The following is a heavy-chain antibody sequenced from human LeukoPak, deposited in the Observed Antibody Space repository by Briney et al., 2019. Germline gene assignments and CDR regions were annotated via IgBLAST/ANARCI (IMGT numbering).Heavy chain of an antibody. CDR3: ASGDSIAAASSPYYYYYGMDP. CDR1: GYTFISYY. V-gene: IGHV1-46*01. CDR2: INPSGGST. D-gene: IGHD6-13*01. Sequence: ASVKVSCKASGYTFISYYMHWVRQAPGQGLEWMGIINPSGGSTSYAQKFQGRVTMTRDTSTSTVYMELSSLRSEDTAVYYCASGDSIAAASSPYYYYYGMDPWGQGTLVTVSS. J-gene: IGHJ6*02.